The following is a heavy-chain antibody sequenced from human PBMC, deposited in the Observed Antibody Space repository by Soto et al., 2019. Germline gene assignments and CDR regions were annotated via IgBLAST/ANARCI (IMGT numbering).Heavy chain of an antibody. CDR1: GGSFSGYY. J-gene: IGHJ3*02. D-gene: IGHD3-16*02. Sequence: TLSLTCAVYGGSFSGYYWSWIRQPPGKGLEWIGEINHSGSTNYNPSLKSRVTISVDTSKNQFSLKLSSVTAADTAVYYCARWITFGGVIVTNDAFDIWGQGTMVAVSS. V-gene: IGHV4-34*01. CDR2: INHSGST. CDR3: ARWITFGGVIVTNDAFDI.